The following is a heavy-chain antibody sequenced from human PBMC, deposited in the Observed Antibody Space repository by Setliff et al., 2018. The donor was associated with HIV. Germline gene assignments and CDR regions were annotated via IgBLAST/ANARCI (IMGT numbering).Heavy chain of an antibody. Sequence: PGGSLRLSWGFTFSSYWMSWVRQAPGKGLEWVANINQDASKKYYVDSVKGRFTISRDNAKNSLSLQMNSLRVEDTAVYFCATILVNQQPYRYFDYWGQGTLVTVSS. CDR2: INQDASKK. D-gene: IGHD6-13*01. V-gene: IGHV3-7*03. J-gene: IGHJ4*02. CDR1: FTFSSYW. CDR3: ATILVNQQPYRYFDY.